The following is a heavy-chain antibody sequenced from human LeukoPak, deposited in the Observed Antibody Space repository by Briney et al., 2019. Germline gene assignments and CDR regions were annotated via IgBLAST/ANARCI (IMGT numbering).Heavy chain of an antibody. CDR3: ARTWDTGTTSGRDY. D-gene: IGHD1-1*01. J-gene: IGHJ4*02. Sequence: ASVKVSCKASGYTFTSYDINSVRQATGQGLEWMGWMNPNSGNTGYAQKFQGRVTMARNTSISTAYMEPSSLRSEDTAVYYCARTWDTGTTSGRDYWGQGTLVTVSS. CDR1: GYTFTSYD. V-gene: IGHV1-8*01. CDR2: MNPNSGNT.